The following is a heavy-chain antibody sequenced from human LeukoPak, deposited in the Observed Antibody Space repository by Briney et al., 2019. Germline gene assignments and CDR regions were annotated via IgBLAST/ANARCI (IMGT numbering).Heavy chain of an antibody. CDR2: IYSGGNT. D-gene: IGHD3-22*01. V-gene: IGHV3-53*01. J-gene: IGHJ4*02. Sequence: GGSLRLSCAASGFTFSSYGMHWVRQAPGKGLEWVSFIYSGGNTYYADSVKGRFTISRDNSKNTVHLQMNSLRAEDTAMYYCARRAGDYSHPYDYWGQGTLVTVSS. CDR1: GFTFSSYG. CDR3: ARRAGDYSHPYDY.